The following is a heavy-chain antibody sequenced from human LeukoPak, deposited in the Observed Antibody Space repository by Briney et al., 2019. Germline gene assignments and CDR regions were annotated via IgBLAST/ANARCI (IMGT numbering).Heavy chain of an antibody. V-gene: IGHV3-7*01. Sequence: GGSLRLSCAASGFTFSNYWMSWVRQAPGKGLEWVANIKEDGSAKYYVDSVKGRFTISRDNAKNSLYLQMNSLRAEDTAVYYCARAAKVVVADHFDYWGQGTLVTVSS. D-gene: IGHD6-19*01. CDR3: ARAAKVVVADHFDY. CDR2: IKEDGSAK. CDR1: GFTFSNYW. J-gene: IGHJ4*02.